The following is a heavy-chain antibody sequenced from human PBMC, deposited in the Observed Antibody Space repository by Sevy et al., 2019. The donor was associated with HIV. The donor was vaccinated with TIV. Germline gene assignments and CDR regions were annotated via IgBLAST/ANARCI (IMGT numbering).Heavy chain of an antibody. J-gene: IGHJ6*02. CDR3: ARGGYSSGWFDRGIYYYGMDV. V-gene: IGHV4-4*07. CDR1: DGSISSYY. D-gene: IGHD6-19*01. CDR2: IYTSGST. Sequence: SETLSLTCTVSDGSISSYYWSWIRQPAGKGLEWIGRIYTSGSTNYNPSLKSRVTMSVDTSKNQFSLKLSSVTAADTAVYYCARGGYSSGWFDRGIYYYGMDVWGQGTTVTVSS.